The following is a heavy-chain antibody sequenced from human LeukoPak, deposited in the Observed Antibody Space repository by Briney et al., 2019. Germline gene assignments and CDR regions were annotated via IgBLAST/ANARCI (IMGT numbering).Heavy chain of an antibody. D-gene: IGHD3-10*01. CDR1: GGSISSYY. J-gene: IGHJ3*02. V-gene: IGHV4-59*01. CDR3: AGVGSDTMVRGARSLDI. CDR2: IYYSGST. Sequence: SETLSLTCTVSGGSISSYYWSWIRQPPGKGLEWIGYIYYSGSTNYNPSLKSRVTISVDTSKNQFSLKLSSVTAADTAVYYCAGVGSDTMVRGARSLDIWGQGTMVTVSS.